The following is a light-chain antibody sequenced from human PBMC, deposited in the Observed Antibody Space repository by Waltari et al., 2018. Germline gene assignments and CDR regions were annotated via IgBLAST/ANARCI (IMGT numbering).Light chain of an antibody. Sequence: SYELTQPPSVSVSPGQTASITCSGDKLGDKYACWYQQKPGQSPVLVIYQDSKRPSGIPVRFSCSNAGNTATLTLSGTQAMDEADYYCQAWDSSTVVFGGGTKLTVL. CDR2: QDS. CDR3: QAWDSSTVV. V-gene: IGLV3-1*01. CDR1: KLGDKY. J-gene: IGLJ2*01.